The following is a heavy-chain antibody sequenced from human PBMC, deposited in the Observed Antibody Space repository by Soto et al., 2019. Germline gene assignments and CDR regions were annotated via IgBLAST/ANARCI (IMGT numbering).Heavy chain of an antibody. D-gene: IGHD5-18*01. Sequence: SMKVSCKASGGTFSSYAISWVRQAPGQGLEWMGGIIPIFGTANYAQKFQGRVTITADESTSTAYMELSSLRSEDTAVYYCARAVSDTAMVYYFDYWGQGTLVTVSS. CDR1: GGTFSSYA. CDR3: ARAVSDTAMVYYFDY. J-gene: IGHJ4*02. CDR2: IIPIFGTA. V-gene: IGHV1-69*13.